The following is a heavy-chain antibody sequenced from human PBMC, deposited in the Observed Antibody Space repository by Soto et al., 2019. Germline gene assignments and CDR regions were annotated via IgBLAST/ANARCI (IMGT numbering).Heavy chain of an antibody. CDR1: SYIFPSYG. D-gene: IGHD6-19*01. CDR2: ISAYNGNT. V-gene: IGHV1-18*04. Sequence: SGEVSFKATSYIFPSYGISWVRQAPGQGLEWMGWISAYNGNTNYAQKLQGRATMTTDTSTSTAYMELRSLRSDDTAVYYCARKGSIAVDPTYYYYYGMDVWGQGTTVTVSS. J-gene: IGHJ6*02. CDR3: ARKGSIAVDPTYYYYYGMDV.